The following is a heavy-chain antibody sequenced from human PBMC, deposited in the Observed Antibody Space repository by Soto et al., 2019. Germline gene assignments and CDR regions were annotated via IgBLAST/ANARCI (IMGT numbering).Heavy chain of an antibody. CDR3: ARGVRRYCYNLGGFDY. J-gene: IGHJ4*02. Sequence: QVQLQESGPGLVKPSETLSLTCTVSGGSISSYYWSWIRQPPGKGLEWIGYIYYSGSTNYNPSLKSRVTISVDTSKNQFSRKLSSVSAADTAVYYCARGVRRYCYNLGGFDYWGQGTLVTVSS. D-gene: IGHD3-16*01. CDR2: IYYSGST. V-gene: IGHV4-59*01. CDR1: GGSISSYY.